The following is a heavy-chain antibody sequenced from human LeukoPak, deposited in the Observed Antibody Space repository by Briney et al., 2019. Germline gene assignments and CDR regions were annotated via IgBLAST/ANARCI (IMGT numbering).Heavy chain of an antibody. CDR3: TTYYCSGGRCYHFDY. V-gene: IGHV3-15*01. Sequence: GGSLRLSCAASRFTFSSAWMAWVRQAPGKRLEWVGRIKSKSDGGTTEYAAPVKGRFTISTDASKNTLYLQMNSLGTEDTAVYYCTTYYCSGGRCYHFDYWGQGSLVTVSP. CDR2: IKSKSDGGTT. J-gene: IGHJ4*02. D-gene: IGHD2-15*01. CDR1: RFTFSSAW.